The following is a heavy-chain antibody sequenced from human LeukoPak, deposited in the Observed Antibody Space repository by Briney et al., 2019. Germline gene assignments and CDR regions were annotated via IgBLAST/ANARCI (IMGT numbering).Heavy chain of an antibody. CDR1: GYTFTSYG. CDR3: ARRGLVAGIYDLVYGFDL. J-gene: IGHJ3*01. CDR2: VNPDTGNT. Sequence: ASVMVSCKTSGYTFTSYGISWVRQAPGQGPEWMGWVNPDTGNTGFAQKFQGRVTITQNSSVTTVYMELSSLTSEDTAVYYCARRGLVAGIYDLVYGFDLWGQGTMVTVSS. V-gene: IGHV1-8*03. D-gene: IGHD3/OR15-3a*01.